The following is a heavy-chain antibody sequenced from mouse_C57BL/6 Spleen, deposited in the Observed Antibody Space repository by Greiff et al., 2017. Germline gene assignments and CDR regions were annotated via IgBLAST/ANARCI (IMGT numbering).Heavy chain of an antibody. CDR2: INPYTGDT. Sequence: VPLVESGPELVQPGDSVKISCKASGYSITGYFMNWVMQSHGKSLEWIGRINPYTGDTFYNQKFKGKATLTVDKSSSPAHMELRSLTSENSAIYYCKRWNAMDDWGEETSVTVCS. J-gene: IGHJ4*01. CDR1: GYSITGYF. CDR3: KRWNAMDD. V-gene: IGHV1-20*01.